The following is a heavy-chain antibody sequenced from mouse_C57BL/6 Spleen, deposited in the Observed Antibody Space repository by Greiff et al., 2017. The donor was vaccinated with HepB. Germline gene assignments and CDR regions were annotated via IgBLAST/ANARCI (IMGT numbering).Heavy chain of an antibody. CDR3: TTAGFDYDGWYFDV. CDR2: IDPENGDT. J-gene: IGHJ1*03. CDR1: GFNIKDDY. V-gene: IGHV14-4*01. D-gene: IGHD2-4*01. Sequence: VHVKQSGAELVRPGASVKLSCTASGFNIKDDYMHWVKQRPEQGLEWIGWIDPENGDTEYASKFQGKATITADTSYNTAYLQLSSLTSEDTAVYYCTTAGFDYDGWYFDVWGTATTVTVAS.